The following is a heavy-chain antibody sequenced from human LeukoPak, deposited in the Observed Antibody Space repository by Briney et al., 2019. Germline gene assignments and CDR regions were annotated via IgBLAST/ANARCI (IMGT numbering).Heavy chain of an antibody. Sequence: ASVKVSCKASGYTFTNYAMNWVRQAPGQGLEWMGWINPNSGGTNYAQKFQGRVTMTRDTSISTAYMELSRLRSDDTAVYYCARVGRTKKGPDPRPGIAVAGYWSPPDYWGQGTPVTVSS. D-gene: IGHD6-19*01. J-gene: IGHJ4*02. CDR2: INPNSGGT. CDR3: ARVGRTKKGPDPRPGIAVAGYWSPPDY. V-gene: IGHV1-2*02. CDR1: GYTFTNYA.